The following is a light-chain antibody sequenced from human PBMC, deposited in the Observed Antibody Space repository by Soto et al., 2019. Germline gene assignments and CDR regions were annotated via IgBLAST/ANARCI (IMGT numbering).Light chain of an antibody. V-gene: IGKV1-5*03. CDR2: KAS. CDR1: QSISNW. Sequence: DIQMTQSPSTLSASVGDRVTITCRASQSISNWLAWYQQKPGKAPKLLISKASTLNSGVPSRFSGSGSGTEFTLTISSLQTDDFAIYYCQQYDTLSTFGQGTKVDLK. CDR3: QQYDTLST. J-gene: IGKJ1*01.